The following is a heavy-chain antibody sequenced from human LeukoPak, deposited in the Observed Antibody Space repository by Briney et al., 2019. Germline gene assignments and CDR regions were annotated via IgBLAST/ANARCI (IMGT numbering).Heavy chain of an antibody. V-gene: IGHV3-53*03. CDR3: AKGDCGGDCLFDY. D-gene: IGHD2-21*02. J-gene: IGHJ4*02. CDR1: GFTVSSNY. CDR2: IYSGGST. Sequence: GGSLRLSCAASGFTVSSNYMSWVRQPPGKGLEWVSLIYSGGSTYYADSVKGRFTISRDNSKNSLYLQMNSLRTEDTALYYCAKGDCGGDCLFDYWGQGTLVTVSS.